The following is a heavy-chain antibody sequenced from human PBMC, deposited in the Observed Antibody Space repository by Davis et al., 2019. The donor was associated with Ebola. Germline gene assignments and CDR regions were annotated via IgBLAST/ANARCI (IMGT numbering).Heavy chain of an antibody. CDR1: GFTFSSYG. CDR3: ARPDVGGVIFGYFDY. D-gene: IGHD3-10*02. Sequence: PGGSLRLSCAASGFTFSSYGMHWVRQAPGKGLEWVAVIWYDGSNKYYADSVKGRFTISRDNSKNTLYLQMNSLRAEDSAVYYCARPDVGGVIFGYFDYWGQGTLVTVSS. V-gene: IGHV3-33*08. CDR2: IWYDGSNK. J-gene: IGHJ4*02.